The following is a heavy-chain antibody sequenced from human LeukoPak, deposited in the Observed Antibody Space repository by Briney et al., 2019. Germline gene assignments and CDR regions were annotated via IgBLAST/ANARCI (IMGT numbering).Heavy chain of an antibody. D-gene: IGHD3-10*01. Sequence: PSETLSLTCAVYGGSFGGYYWSWIRQPPGKGLEWIGEISHSGSTNYNPSLKSRVTISADTSKNQFSLKLSSVTAADTAVYYCARYEAVLLWFGSRKGDYYGMDVWGQGTTVTVSS. CDR2: ISHSGST. J-gene: IGHJ6*02. CDR1: GGSFGGYY. CDR3: ARYEAVLLWFGSRKGDYYGMDV. V-gene: IGHV4-34*01.